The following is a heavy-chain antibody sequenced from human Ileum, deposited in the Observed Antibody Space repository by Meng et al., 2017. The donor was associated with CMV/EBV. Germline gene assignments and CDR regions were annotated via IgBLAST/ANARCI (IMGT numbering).Heavy chain of an antibody. Sequence: ASVKVSCKASGYTLGNYRINWVRQAPGQGLEWMGLISAYNNYTNYALRVQGRVTMVTDISTSTTYIELRSLRSDDTAVYYCARDMAWEGDTYPMDVWGQGTTVTVSS. V-gene: IGHV1-18*01. J-gene: IGHJ6*01. CDR1: GYTLGNYR. CDR3: ARDMAWEGDTYPMDV. D-gene: IGHD1-26*01. CDR2: ISAYNNYT.